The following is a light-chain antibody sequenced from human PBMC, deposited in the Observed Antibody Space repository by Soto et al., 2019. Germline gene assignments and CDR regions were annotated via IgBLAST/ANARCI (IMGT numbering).Light chain of an antibody. CDR3: SSYAGSSARVV. V-gene: IGLV2-23*01. J-gene: IGLJ2*01. CDR2: EGT. CDR1: STDFENYNL. Sequence: QSVLTQPASVSESPGQSITISCTRSSTDFENYNLVSWYQHCPDKAPKLIIYEGTKRPSEISDRFSGSESDTTASLIISGLQPEDEADYYCSSYAGSSARVVFGGGTKLTVL.